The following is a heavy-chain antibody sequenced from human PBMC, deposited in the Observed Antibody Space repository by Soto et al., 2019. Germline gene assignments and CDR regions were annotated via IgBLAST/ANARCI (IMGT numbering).Heavy chain of an antibody. V-gene: IGHV3-30*18. CDR3: AKGDDYDY. J-gene: IGHJ4*02. Sequence: QVQLVESGGGVVQPGRSLRLSYAASGFTFSSYGMHWVRQAPGKGLEWVAVISYDGSNKYYADSVKGRFTISRDNSKNTLYLQMNSLRAEDTAVYYCAKGDDYDYWGQGTLVTVSS. CDR1: GFTFSSYG. CDR2: ISYDGSNK.